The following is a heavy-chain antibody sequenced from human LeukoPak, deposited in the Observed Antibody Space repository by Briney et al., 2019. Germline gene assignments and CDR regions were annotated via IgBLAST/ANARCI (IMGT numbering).Heavy chain of an antibody. CDR3: ARGCFVSSGNGFDY. V-gene: IGHV4-4*07. Sequence: SETLSLTCTVSGGSISSYYWSWIRQPAGKGLEWIGRIYPSGSTNYNPSLKSPVSMSVDTSKNQFSLKLSSVTAADTAVYYCARGCFVSSGNGFDYWGQGTLVTVSS. CDR2: IYPSGST. J-gene: IGHJ4*02. D-gene: IGHD3-3*01. CDR1: GGSISSYY.